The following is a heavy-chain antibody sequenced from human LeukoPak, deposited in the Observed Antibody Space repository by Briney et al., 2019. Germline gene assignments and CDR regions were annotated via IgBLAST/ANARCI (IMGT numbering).Heavy chain of an antibody. CDR2: MNPNSGNT. J-gene: IGHJ4*02. D-gene: IGHD4-23*01. Sequence: ASVKVSCKASGYTFTSYDINWVRQATGQGLEWMGWMNPNSGNTGYAQKFQGRVTMTRNTSISTAYMELSSLRSEDTAVYYCARPYHTGYGGKDPNFDYWGQGTLVTVSS. CDR1: GYTFTSYD. V-gene: IGHV1-8*01. CDR3: ARPYHTGYGGKDPNFDY.